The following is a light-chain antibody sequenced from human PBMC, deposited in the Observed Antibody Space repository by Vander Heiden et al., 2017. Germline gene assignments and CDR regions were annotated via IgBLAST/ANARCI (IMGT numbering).Light chain of an antibody. V-gene: IGKV1-39*01. CDR2: YDA. Sequence: DIQMTQSPSSLSASVGDRVTITCRSSHNIVNHLNWYQQKPGQVPKLLIYYDATLQSGVKLRVSGSGSGTEFTRTISSLKAEDVANENGQQNSGTFGHGTKVVIK. J-gene: IGKJ3*01. CDR1: HNIVNH. CDR3: QQNSGT.